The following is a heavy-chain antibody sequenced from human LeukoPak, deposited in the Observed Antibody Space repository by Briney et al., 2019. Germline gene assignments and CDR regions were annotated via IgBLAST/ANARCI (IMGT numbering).Heavy chain of an antibody. V-gene: IGHV3-9*01. CDR3: AKEVLDYYGSGSYYFSGAFDI. CDR2: ISWNSGSI. CDR1: GFTFDDYA. J-gene: IGHJ3*02. D-gene: IGHD3-10*01. Sequence: GGSLRLSCAASGFTFDDYAMHWVRQAPGKGLEWVSGISWNSGSIGYADSVKGRFTISRDNAKNSLYLQMNSLRAEDTALYYCAKEVLDYYGSGSYYFSGAFDIWGQGTMVAVSS.